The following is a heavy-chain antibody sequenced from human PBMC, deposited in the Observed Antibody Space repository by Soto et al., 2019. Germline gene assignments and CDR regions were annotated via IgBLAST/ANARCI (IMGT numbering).Heavy chain of an antibody. D-gene: IGHD5-18*01. Sequence: QVQLQESGPGLVKPSQTLSLACTVSGGSVGSGEYYYSWIRQPPGKGLEWIGYIYDSGIINYTPSLKGRVTMSLDRSNNQVSLKLSSVTAADTAVYFCARDVAHGYTENVWGQGTMVTVSS. J-gene: IGHJ3*01. CDR2: IYDSGII. CDR1: GGSVGSGEYY. CDR3: ARDVAHGYTENV. V-gene: IGHV4-30-4*01.